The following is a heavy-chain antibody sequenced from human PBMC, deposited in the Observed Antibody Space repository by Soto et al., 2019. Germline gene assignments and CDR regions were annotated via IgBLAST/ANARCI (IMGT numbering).Heavy chain of an antibody. Sequence: QVQLQESGPGLVKPSQTLSLTCTVSGGSISSGGDYWSWIRQHPGKGLEWIGYIYYSGSTYYTPSLKSRVTISVDTSKNQFSLKLSSVTAADTAVYYCASSGYSYGKPVWGQGTTVTVSS. CDR2: IYYSGST. D-gene: IGHD5-18*01. CDR3: ASSGYSYGKPV. J-gene: IGHJ6*02. CDR1: GGSISSGGDY. V-gene: IGHV4-31*03.